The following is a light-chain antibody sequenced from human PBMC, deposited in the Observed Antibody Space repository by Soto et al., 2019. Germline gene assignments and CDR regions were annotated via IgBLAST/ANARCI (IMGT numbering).Light chain of an antibody. CDR3: GSYTRNSPSVV. V-gene: IGLV2-14*03. CDR2: DVS. CDR1: SSDVGGYNY. Sequence: QSALTQPASVSGSPGQSITISCTGTSSDVGGYNYVSWYQQHPGKAPKLMIYDVSDRPSGVSNRFSGSKSGNTASLTISGRQAEDEADYYCGSYTRNSPSVVFGGGTKHTVL. J-gene: IGLJ2*01.